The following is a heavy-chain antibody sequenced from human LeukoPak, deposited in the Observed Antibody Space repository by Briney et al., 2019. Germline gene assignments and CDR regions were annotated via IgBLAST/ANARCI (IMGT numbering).Heavy chain of an antibody. CDR2: IYYSGST. Sequence: PSETLSLTCTVSGGSISSYYWSWIRQPPGKGLEWIGYIYYSGSTNYNPSLKSRVTISVDTSKNQFSLKLSSVTAADTAVYYCARGGYCSSTSCRGWYYYYYMDVWGKGTTVTISS. J-gene: IGHJ6*03. D-gene: IGHD2-2*01. V-gene: IGHV4-59*12. CDR3: ARGGYCSSTSCRGWYYYYYMDV. CDR1: GGSISSYY.